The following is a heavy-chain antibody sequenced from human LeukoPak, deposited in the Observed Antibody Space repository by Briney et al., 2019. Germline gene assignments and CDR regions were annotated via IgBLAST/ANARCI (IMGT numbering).Heavy chain of an antibody. J-gene: IGHJ6*02. V-gene: IGHV1-18*01. CDR1: GYTFTSYG. D-gene: IGHD3-9*01. CDR3: ARAHYDILTGYYEVYYYYGMDV. Sequence: ASVKVSCKASGYTFTSYGISWVRQAPGQGLEWMGWISAYNGNTNYAQKLQGRVTMTTDTSTSTAYMELRSLRSDDTAVYYCARAHYDILTGYYEVYYYYGMDVWGQGTTVTVSS. CDR2: ISAYNGNT.